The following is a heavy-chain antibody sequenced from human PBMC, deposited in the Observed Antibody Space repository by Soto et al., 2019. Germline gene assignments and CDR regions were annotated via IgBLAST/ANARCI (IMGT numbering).Heavy chain of an antibody. J-gene: IGHJ6*02. Sequence: QVQLVESGGGVVQPGRSLRLSCAASGFTFSSYGMHWVRQAPGKGLEWVAVIWYDGSNKYYADSVKGRFTISRDNSKNTLYLQMNSLRAEDTAVYYCAIDPKRRITIFGVVPHRDFGMDVWGQVTTVTVSS. CDR1: GFTFSSYG. CDR2: IWYDGSNK. CDR3: AIDPKRRITIFGVVPHRDFGMDV. D-gene: IGHD3-3*01. V-gene: IGHV3-33*01.